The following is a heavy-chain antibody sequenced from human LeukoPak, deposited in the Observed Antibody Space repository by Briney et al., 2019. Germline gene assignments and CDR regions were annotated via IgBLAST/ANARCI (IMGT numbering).Heavy chain of an antibody. CDR2: IRYDGGNK. CDR3: AKSKQQLLDYYYYGMGV. V-gene: IGHV3-30*02. J-gene: IGHJ6*02. Sequence: GGSLRLSCAASGFTFSSYGMHWVRQAPGKGLEWVAFIRYDGGNKYYPDSVKGRFTISRDNSKNTLYLQMNSLRAADTAMYYCAKSKQQLLDYYYYGMGVWGQGTTVTVSS. D-gene: IGHD6-13*01. CDR1: GFTFSSYG.